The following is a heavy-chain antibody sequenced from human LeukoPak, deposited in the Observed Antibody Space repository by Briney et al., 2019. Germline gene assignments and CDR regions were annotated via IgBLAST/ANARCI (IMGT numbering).Heavy chain of an antibody. Sequence: GGSLRLSCAASGFTFNSYAMSWVRPAAGKGLEWVSSISGSGGSTYYADSVKGRFTISRDSSKNMLYLQMNTLSAEDTAIYYCAKDGIDSGDLNGFDPWGQGTLVTVSS. D-gene: IGHD3-10*01. CDR2: ISGSGGST. V-gene: IGHV3-23*01. CDR3: AKDGIDSGDLNGFDP. J-gene: IGHJ5*02. CDR1: GFTFNSYA.